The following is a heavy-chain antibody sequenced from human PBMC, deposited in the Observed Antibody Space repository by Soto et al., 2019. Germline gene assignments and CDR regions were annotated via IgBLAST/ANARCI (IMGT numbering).Heavy chain of an antibody. Sequence: LRLSCAASGFTFSSYAMSWARQAPGKGLEWVSAVSGSGGSTYYADSVKGRFTISRDNSKNTLFLQMNSLRSEDTAVYYCARGLISGWYYYFDYWGQGTLVTVSS. V-gene: IGHV3-23*01. CDR2: VSGSGGST. D-gene: IGHD6-19*01. CDR3: ARGLISGWYYYFDY. J-gene: IGHJ4*02. CDR1: GFTFSSYA.